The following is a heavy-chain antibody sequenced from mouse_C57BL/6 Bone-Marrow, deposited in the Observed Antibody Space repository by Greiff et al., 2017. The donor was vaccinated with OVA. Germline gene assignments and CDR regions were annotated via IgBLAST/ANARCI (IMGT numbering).Heavy chain of an antibody. D-gene: IGHD2-4*01. CDR3: ARRGNYDYEDAMDY. J-gene: IGHJ4*01. CDR1: GYTFTSYW. CDR2: IHPNSGST. Sequence: QVQLQQPGAELVQPGASVKLSCKASGYTFTSYWMHWVKQRPGQGLEWIGMIHPNSGSTNYNEKFKSKATLTVDKSSSTAYMQLSSLTSEDSAVYYCARRGNYDYEDAMDYWGQGTSVTVSS. V-gene: IGHV1-64*01.